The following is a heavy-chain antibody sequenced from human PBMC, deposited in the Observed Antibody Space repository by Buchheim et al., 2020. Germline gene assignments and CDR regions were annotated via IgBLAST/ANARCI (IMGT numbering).Heavy chain of an antibody. V-gene: IGHV3-33*01. J-gene: IGHJ5*02. D-gene: IGHD6-6*01. CDR1: GFTFSSYG. Sequence: QVQLVESGGGVVQPGRSLRLSCAASGFTFSSYGMHWVRQAPGKGLEWVAVIWYDGSNKYYADSVKGRFTISRDNSKNTLYLQMNSLRAEDTAVYYCARDRGQLGPQYNWFDPWGQGTL. CDR2: IWYDGSNK. CDR3: ARDRGQLGPQYNWFDP.